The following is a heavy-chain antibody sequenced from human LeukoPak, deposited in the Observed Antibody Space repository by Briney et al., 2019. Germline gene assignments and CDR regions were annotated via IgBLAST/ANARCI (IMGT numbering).Heavy chain of an antibody. J-gene: IGHJ4*02. CDR3: ARLIRAAALIDY. CDR2: ISGDNRDT. D-gene: IGHD6-13*01. V-gene: IGHV1-18*01. CDR1: GYSFRNYG. Sequence: ASVKVSCKASGYSFRNYGLTWVRQVPGQGHEWMGWISGDNRDTDSAEKFQGRLTMTTDTSTSTAYMDLRSLRSDDTGIYYCARLIRAAALIDYWGQGTLVTVSS.